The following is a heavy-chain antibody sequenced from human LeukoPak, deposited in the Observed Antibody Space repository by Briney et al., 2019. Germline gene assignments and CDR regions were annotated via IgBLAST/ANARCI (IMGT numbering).Heavy chain of an antibody. CDR2: IYYSGST. J-gene: IGHJ5*02. CDR3: ARDLVGNWFDP. D-gene: IGHD6-6*01. Sequence: SETLSLTCTVSGGSISSYYWSWIRQPPGKGLEWIGYIYYSGSTNYNPSLKSRVTISVDTSKNQFSLKLSSVTAADTAVYYCARDLVGNWFDPWGQGTLVTVSS. CDR1: GGSISSYY. V-gene: IGHV4-59*01.